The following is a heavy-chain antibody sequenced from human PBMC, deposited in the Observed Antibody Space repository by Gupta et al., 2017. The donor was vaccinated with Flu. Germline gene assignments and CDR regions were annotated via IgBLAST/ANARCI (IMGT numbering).Heavy chain of an antibody. J-gene: IGHJ4*02. CDR1: GGSFSGYY. Sequence: QVQLQQWGAGLLKLSETLSLTCAVYGGSFSGYYWSWIRQSPGKGLEWIGEIKQSGSTNYNPSLKSRVTISLDTSKNQFSLKLSSVTAADTAGYYCARVDDYWCPGTLVTVSS. V-gene: IGHV4-34*01. CDR3: ARVDDY. CDR2: IKQSGST.